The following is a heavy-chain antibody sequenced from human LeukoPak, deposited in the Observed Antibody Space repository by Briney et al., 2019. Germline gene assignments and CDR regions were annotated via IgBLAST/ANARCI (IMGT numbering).Heavy chain of an antibody. CDR2: INSDGSST. D-gene: IGHD3-10*01. CDR3: ARGYYGSGSYYSDY. J-gene: IGHJ4*02. CDR1: GFTFSSYL. V-gene: IGHV3-74*01. Sequence: GGSLRLSCAASGFTFSSYLMHWVRQAPGKGLVWVSRINSDGSSTTYADSVKGRFTISRDNAKNTLYLQMNSLRAEDTAVYYCARGYYGSGSYYSDYWGQGTLVTVSS.